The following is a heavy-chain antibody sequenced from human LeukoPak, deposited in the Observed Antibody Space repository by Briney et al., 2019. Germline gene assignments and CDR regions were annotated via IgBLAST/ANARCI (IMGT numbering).Heavy chain of an antibody. Sequence: SETLSLTCTVSGGSMSSYYWSWVRQPPGKGLEWVGYIYYSGNTNYNPSLKSRVTISVDTSKNQFSLKLSSVTAADTAMYYCARHEYGGNGPFDHWGQGTLVTVSS. CDR1: GGSMSSYY. V-gene: IGHV4-59*08. CDR2: IYYSGNT. CDR3: ARHEYGGNGPFDH. J-gene: IGHJ4*02. D-gene: IGHD4-23*01.